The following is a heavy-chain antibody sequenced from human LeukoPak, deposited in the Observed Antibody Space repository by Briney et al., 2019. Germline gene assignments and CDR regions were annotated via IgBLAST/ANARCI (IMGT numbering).Heavy chain of an antibody. V-gene: IGHV3-48*03. D-gene: IGHD2-15*01. J-gene: IGHJ3*02. CDR1: GFTFSSYE. Sequence: GGSLRLSCAASGFTFSSYEMNWVRQAPGKGLEWVSYISSSGSTIYYADSVKGRFIISRDNAKNSLYLQMNSLRAEDTAVYYCARGSKLAFDIWGQGTMVTVSS. CDR2: ISSSGSTI. CDR3: ARGSKLAFDI.